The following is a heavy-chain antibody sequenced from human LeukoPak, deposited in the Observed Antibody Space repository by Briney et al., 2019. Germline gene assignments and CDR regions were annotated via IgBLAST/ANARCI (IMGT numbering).Heavy chain of an antibody. CDR3: VRLFGGVTTFDY. CDR1: GFTFSAYW. Sequence: GGSLRLSCAASGFTFSAYWMSWVRQGPGKGLDWVASINPDGSGTRYVDSVRGRFTLSRDTAPNSLYLHMNSLSAEDTAVYYCVRLFGGVTTFDYWGQGTPITVSS. CDR2: INPDGSGT. D-gene: IGHD4-17*01. V-gene: IGHV3-7*01. J-gene: IGHJ4*02.